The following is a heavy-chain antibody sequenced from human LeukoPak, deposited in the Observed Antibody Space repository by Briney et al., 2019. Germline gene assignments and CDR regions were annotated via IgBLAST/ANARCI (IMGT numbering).Heavy chain of an antibody. J-gene: IGHJ4*02. CDR2: ISGSGGST. Sequence: PGGSLRLSCAASGFTFSSYAMSWVRQAPGKGLERVSAISGSGGSTYYADSVKGRFTISRDNSKNTLYLQMNSLRAEDTAVYYCAKGLSLVAVAGRSGDYWGQGTLVTVSS. V-gene: IGHV3-23*01. CDR3: AKGLSLVAVAGRSGDY. D-gene: IGHD6-19*01. CDR1: GFTFSSYA.